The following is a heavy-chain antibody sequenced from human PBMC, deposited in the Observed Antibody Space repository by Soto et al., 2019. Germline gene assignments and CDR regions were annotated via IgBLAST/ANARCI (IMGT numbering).Heavy chain of an antibody. J-gene: IGHJ4*02. CDR3: ARDISNGYNSY. Sequence: EVQLVESGGGLIQPGGSLKLSCTASGFTLGDYWMHWVRQIPGKGLVWVSRINKDGSVTNYAESVTGRFTISRDNAKNTLFLQTNSLRADDTAVYYCARDISNGYNSYWGQGTLVTVSS. CDR1: GFTLGDYW. D-gene: IGHD5-12*01. V-gene: IGHV3-74*01. CDR2: INKDGSVT.